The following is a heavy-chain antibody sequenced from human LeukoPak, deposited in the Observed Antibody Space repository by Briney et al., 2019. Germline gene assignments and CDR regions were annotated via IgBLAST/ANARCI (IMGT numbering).Heavy chain of an antibody. CDR3: ATAPLRGLDYYYMDV. Sequence: GGSLRPSCAASEFTFSRYWMSWVRQAPGKGLEWVANIKEDGSVKNYLDSVRGRFTISRDNAKNSLYLQMNTLRAEDTAVYYCATAPLRGLDYYYMDVWGKGTTVTVSS. CDR1: EFTFSRYW. J-gene: IGHJ6*03. CDR2: IKEDGSVK. V-gene: IGHV3-7*01. D-gene: IGHD4-17*01.